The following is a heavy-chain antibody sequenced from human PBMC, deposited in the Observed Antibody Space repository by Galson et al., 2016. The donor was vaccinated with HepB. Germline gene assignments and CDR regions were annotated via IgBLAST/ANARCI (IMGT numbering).Heavy chain of an antibody. J-gene: IGHJ3*01. Sequence: SLRLSCAASGFTFNTYDMNWVRQAPGKGLEWISYISSSSSCKYYADSVKGRFTISRDNGKKSLYLQMNSLRVEDTAVYYCARELSGYDILTGYYLRQAFDVWGQGTMVTVSS. CDR3: ARELSGYDILTGYYLRQAFDV. V-gene: IGHV3-48*03. D-gene: IGHD3-9*01. CDR2: ISSSSSCK. CDR1: GFTFNTYD.